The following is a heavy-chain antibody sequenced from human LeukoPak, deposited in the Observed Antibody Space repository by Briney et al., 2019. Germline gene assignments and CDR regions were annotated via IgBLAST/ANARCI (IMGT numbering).Heavy chain of an antibody. J-gene: IGHJ6*03. V-gene: IGHV3-48*01. D-gene: IGHD3-16*01. CDR3: AKGAAIGHYYYMDV. CDR1: GFTFSSYR. Sequence: GGSLRLSCAASGFTFSSYRMNWVRQAPGKGLEWVSYISSSSSTIYYAYSVKGRFTISRDNAKTSLYLQMNSLRAEDTAVYYCAKGAAIGHYYYMDVWGRGTTVTVS. CDR2: ISSSSSTI.